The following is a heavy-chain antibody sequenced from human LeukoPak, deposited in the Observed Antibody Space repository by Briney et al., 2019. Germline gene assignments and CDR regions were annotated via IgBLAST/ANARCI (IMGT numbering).Heavy chain of an antibody. V-gene: IGHV3-11*04. J-gene: IGHJ4*02. Sequence: GGSLRLSCAASGFTFSDYYMSWIRQAPGKGLEWVSYISSASTTIYYVDSVKGRFTVSRDNAKNSLSLQMDSLRAEDTAVYYCATIKSGASDYWGQGTLVTVSS. CDR2: ISSASTTI. D-gene: IGHD7-27*01. CDR3: ATIKSGASDY. CDR1: GFTFSDYY.